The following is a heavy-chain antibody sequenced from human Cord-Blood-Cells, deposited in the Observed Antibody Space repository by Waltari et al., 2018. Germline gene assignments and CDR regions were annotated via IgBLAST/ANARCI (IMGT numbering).Heavy chain of an antibody. CDR1: GGSFSGYY. J-gene: IGHJ6*02. D-gene: IGHD2-2*02. V-gene: IGHV4-34*01. CDR2: INHSRSA. CDR3: ASGSVVVPAAIRFHYYYGMDV. Sequence: QVQLQQWGAGLLKPSETLSLTCAVYGGSFSGYYWSWIRQPPGKGLEWIGEINHSRSANSNPPLKSRVTISVDTSKNQFSLKLGSVTAADTAVYYCASGSVVVPAAIRFHYYYGMDVWGQGTTVTVSS.